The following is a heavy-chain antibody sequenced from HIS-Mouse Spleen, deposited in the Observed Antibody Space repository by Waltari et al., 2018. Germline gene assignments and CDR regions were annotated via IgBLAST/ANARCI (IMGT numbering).Heavy chain of an antibody. J-gene: IGHJ4*02. Sequence: ADSVKGRFTISRDNSKNTLYLQMNSLRAEDTAVYYCAKAPLEQLVFDYWGQGTLVTVSS. D-gene: IGHD6-6*01. V-gene: IGHV3-23*01. CDR3: AKAPLEQLVFDY.